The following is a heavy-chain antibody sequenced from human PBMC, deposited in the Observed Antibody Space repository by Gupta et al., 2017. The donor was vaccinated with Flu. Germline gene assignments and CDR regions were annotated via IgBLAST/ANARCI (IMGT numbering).Heavy chain of an antibody. CDR2: TSHDGNRR. V-gene: IGHV3-30*18. J-gene: IGHJ4*02. D-gene: IGHD3-3*01. Sequence: QAPGKGLEWVAVTSHDGNRRHYADSVKDRFIISRDDSKNTLYLQMDSLRPEDTAVYYCAKWSGHPVTGYFSDSWGQGTLVTVSS. CDR3: AKWSGHPVTGYFSDS.